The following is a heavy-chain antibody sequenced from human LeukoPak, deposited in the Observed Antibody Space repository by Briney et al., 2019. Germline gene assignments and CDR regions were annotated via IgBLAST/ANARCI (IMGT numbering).Heavy chain of an antibody. D-gene: IGHD6-19*01. V-gene: IGHV3-23*01. CDR2: ISGSGGST. Sequence: PGGSLRLSCAASGFTFSSYAMSWVRQAPEKGLEWVSTISGSGGSTYYADSVKGRFTISRDSSKNTLYLQMNSLRAEDTAVYHCAKDKSSGRSASDYWGQGILVTVSS. CDR1: GFTFSSYA. CDR3: AKDKSSGRSASDY. J-gene: IGHJ4*02.